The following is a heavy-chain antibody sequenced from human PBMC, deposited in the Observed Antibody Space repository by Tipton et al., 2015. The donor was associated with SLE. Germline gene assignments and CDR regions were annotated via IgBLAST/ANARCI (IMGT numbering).Heavy chain of an antibody. Sequence: TLPLTCAVYGGSFSGYYWNWIRQPPGKGLEWIGKINHSGSTNYNPSLKSRVTISIDRSKKQFSLRLNSVTAADSAAYYCAKGLSGGFDSWGQGTLATVSS. V-gene: IGHV4-34*01. CDR3: AKGLSGGFDS. CDR2: INHSGST. J-gene: IGHJ4*02. CDR1: GGSFSGYY. D-gene: IGHD3-10*01.